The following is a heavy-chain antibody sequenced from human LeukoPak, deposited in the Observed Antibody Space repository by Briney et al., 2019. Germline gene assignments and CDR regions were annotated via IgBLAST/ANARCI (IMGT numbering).Heavy chain of an antibody. CDR1: GDSISTYY. V-gene: IGHV4-4*09. CDR2: ICNSGGT. J-gene: IGHJ5*02. D-gene: IGHD6-19*01. CDR3: AKTGRPNNSGWYRWFDP. Sequence: SETLSLTCTVSGDSISTYYWSWIRQPPGRGLEWIGCICNSGGTNYNPSLKSRVTISVDTSKNQFSLNLSSVTAADTAVYYCAKTGRPNNSGWYRWFDPWGQGTLVTVSS.